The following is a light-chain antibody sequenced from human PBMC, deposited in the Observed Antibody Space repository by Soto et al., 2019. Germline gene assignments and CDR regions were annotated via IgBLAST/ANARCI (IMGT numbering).Light chain of an antibody. J-gene: IGKJ1*01. V-gene: IGKV1-9*01. CDR3: QQLDSYPRT. CDR1: QGITSY. CDR2: TAS. Sequence: DIQLTQSPSFLSASVGDRVTITCRASQGITSYLAWYQLKPGKAPKLLISTASSLQSGVPSRFSGSGSRTEFTLTNSSLQPEDFATYYCQQLDSYPRTFGQGTKVEIK.